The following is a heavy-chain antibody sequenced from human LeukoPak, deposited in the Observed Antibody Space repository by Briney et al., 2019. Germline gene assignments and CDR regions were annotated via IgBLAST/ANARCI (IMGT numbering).Heavy chain of an antibody. CDR1: GYTFSSYG. J-gene: IGHJ6*02. CDR2: IWYDGSVQ. CDR3: ARVGGLRRPMDV. V-gene: IGHV3-33*01. Sequence: GGSLRLYCVASGYTFSSYGMHWVRQAPGKGLEWVAVIWYDGSVQYYADSVKGRFTISRDNSKNTLHLQMNSLRAEDTAVYYCARVGGLRRPMDVWGQGTTVTVAS. D-gene: IGHD2-15*01.